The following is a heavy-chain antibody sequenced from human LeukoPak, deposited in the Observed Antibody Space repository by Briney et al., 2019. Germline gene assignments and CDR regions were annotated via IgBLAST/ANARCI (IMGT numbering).Heavy chain of an antibody. V-gene: IGHV4-59*01. CDR1: GGSISSYY. Sequence: SSETLSLTCTVSGGSISSYYWSWIRQPPGKGLEWIGYIYYSGSTNYNPSLKSRVTISVDTSKNQFSLKLSSVTAADTAVYYCARSGSSGYDYYYFDYWGQGTLVTVSS. CDR3: ARSGSSGYDYYYFDY. CDR2: IYYSGST. J-gene: IGHJ4*02. D-gene: IGHD5-12*01.